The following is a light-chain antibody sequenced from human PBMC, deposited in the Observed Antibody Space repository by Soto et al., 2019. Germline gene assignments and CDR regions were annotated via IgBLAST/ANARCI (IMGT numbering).Light chain of an antibody. J-gene: IGKJ4*01. V-gene: IGKV3-15*01. CDR2: ATS. CDR1: QSVGNN. CDR3: QQYSDWPLT. Sequence: EIVVTQSPATLSVSPGGRATLSCRASQSVGNNFAWYQQKPGQAPRLLIFATSTRATGVPARFSGSGSGTEFTPTISSLQSEDFAVYYCQQYSDWPLTFGGGTKVEIE.